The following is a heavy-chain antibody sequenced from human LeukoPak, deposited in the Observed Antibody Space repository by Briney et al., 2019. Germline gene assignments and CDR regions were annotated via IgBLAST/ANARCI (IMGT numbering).Heavy chain of an antibody. J-gene: IGHJ5*02. CDR2: ISGSGGST. Sequence: GGSLRLSCAASGFTFSSYAMSWVRQAPGKGLEWVSAISGSGGSTYYADSVKGRFTISRDSSKNTLYLQMNNLRAEDTAVYYCARGYYGSGSYDNWFDPWGQGTLVTVSS. D-gene: IGHD3-10*01. CDR3: ARGYYGSGSYDNWFDP. CDR1: GFTFSSYA. V-gene: IGHV3-23*01.